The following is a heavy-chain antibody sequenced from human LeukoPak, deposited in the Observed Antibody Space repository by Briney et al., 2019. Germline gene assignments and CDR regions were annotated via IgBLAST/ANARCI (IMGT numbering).Heavy chain of an antibody. CDR2: IKQDGSEK. V-gene: IGHV3-7*01. D-gene: IGHD2-21*02. J-gene: IGHJ4*02. CDR3: AKAAVVTARANFDY. CDR1: GFTFSSYW. Sequence: PGGSLRLSCAASGFTFSSYWMSWVRQAPGKGLEWVANIKQDGSEKYYVDSVKGRFTISRDNSKNTLYLQMNSLRAEDTAVYYCAKAAVVTARANFDYWGQGTLVTVSS.